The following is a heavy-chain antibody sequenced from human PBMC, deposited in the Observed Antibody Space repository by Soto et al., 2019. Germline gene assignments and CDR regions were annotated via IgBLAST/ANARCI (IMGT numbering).Heavy chain of an antibody. CDR1: GFTFSSFG. CDR2: ISYDGSNK. Sequence: GGSLRLSCAASGFTFSSFGMHWVRQAPGKGLEWVAVISYDGSNKYYADSVKGRFTISRDNSKNTLYLQMNSLRAEDTAVYYCARDAALHRVEWLLYLFDYWGQGTLVTVSS. D-gene: IGHD3-3*01. J-gene: IGHJ4*02. CDR3: ARDAALHRVEWLLYLFDY. V-gene: IGHV3-30*03.